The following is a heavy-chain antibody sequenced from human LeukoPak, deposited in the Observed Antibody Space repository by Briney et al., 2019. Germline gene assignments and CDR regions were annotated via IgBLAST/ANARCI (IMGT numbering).Heavy chain of an antibody. CDR1: GFTFSSYW. CDR3: ARKGDSDINFNY. CDR2: INQDGSEN. D-gene: IGHD3-10*01. Sequence: PGGSLRLSCAASGFTFSSYWMSWVRQAPGKGLEWVANINQDGSENYSLDSVKGRFTISRDNAKNSLYLQMSSLRAEDTAVYYCARKGDSDINFNYWGKGTRVTASS. J-gene: IGHJ4*02. V-gene: IGHV3-7*01.